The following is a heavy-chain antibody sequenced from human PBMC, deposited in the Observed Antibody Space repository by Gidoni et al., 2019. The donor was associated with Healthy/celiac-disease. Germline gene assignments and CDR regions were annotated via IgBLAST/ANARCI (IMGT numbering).Heavy chain of an antibody. J-gene: IGHJ3*02. D-gene: IGHD5-12*01. Sequence: QVQLQESGPGLVKPSQTLSLTCPVSGGSISSGSYYWSWIRQPAGKGLEWIGRIYTSGSTNYNPSLKSRVTISVDTSKNQFSLKLSSVTAADTAVYYCARDRPLGWLQFEAAFDIWGQGTMVTVSS. CDR2: IYTSGST. CDR1: GGSISSGSYY. V-gene: IGHV4-61*02. CDR3: ARDRPLGWLQFEAAFDI.